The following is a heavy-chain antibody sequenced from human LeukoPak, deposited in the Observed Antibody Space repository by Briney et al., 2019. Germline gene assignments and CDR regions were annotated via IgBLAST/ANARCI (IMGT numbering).Heavy chain of an antibody. CDR2: IYYSGST. CDR1: GGSISSSSYY. Sequence: SETLSLTCTVSGGSISSSSYYWGWIRQPPGKGLEWIGSIYYSGSTYYNPSLKSRVTISVDTSKNQFSLKLSSVTAADTAVYYCARTLTSIAAPAPFDPWGQGTLVTVSS. J-gene: IGHJ5*02. V-gene: IGHV4-39*01. CDR3: ARTLTSIAAPAPFDP. D-gene: IGHD6-6*01.